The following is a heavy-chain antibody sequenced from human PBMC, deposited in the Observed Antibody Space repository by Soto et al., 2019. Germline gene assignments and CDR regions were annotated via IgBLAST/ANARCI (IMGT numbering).Heavy chain of an antibody. Sequence: QVQLVESGGGVVQPGRSLRLSCAASGFTFSSYGMHWVRQAPGKGLEWVAVLSYDGSNKYYADSVKGRFTISRDNSXNTLYLQMNSLRDEDTAVYYCAKDLGHGGRGAFDIWGQGTMVTVSS. CDR2: LSYDGSNK. CDR1: GFTFSSYG. CDR3: AKDLGHGGRGAFDI. V-gene: IGHV3-30*18. D-gene: IGHD3-16*01. J-gene: IGHJ3*02.